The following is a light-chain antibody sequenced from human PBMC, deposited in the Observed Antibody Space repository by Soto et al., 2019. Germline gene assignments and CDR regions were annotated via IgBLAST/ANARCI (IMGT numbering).Light chain of an antibody. CDR3: QSYDSSLSGFV. CDR2: GFS. Sequence: QSVLTQPPSVSGAPGQWGTISCTGSSSNFGAGFDVHWYQQLPGTAPKLLIYGFSTRPSGVPDRFSGSKSGTSASLAIAGLHAEDEADYYCQSYDSSLSGFVFGTGTKLTVL. CDR1: SSNFGAGFD. V-gene: IGLV1-40*01. J-gene: IGLJ1*01.